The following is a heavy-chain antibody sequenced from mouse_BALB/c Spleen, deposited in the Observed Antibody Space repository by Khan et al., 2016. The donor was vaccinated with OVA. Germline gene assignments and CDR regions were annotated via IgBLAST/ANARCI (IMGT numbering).Heavy chain of an antibody. CDR3: ARSKYLARY. D-gene: IGHD3-3*01. CDR1: GYSLTRYG. V-gene: IGHV2-9*02. Sequence: VKLVESGPGLVAPSQSLSITCTVYGYSLTRYGVHWVRQPPGKGLEWLGLIWAGGSTNYNWALMSRLSISIDNSTSLVFLIMNSLQTDDTALYYCARSKYLARYWGQGTTLTGSS. J-gene: IGHJ2*01. CDR2: IWAGGST.